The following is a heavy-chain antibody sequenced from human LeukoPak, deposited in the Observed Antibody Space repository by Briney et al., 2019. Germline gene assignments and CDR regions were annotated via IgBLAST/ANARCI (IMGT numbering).Heavy chain of an antibody. J-gene: IGHJ6*04. V-gene: IGHV4-59*12. CDR1: GGSISSYY. CDR3: ARVQIFTIFGVVIIPTFLS. Sequence: SETLSLTCTVSGGSISSYYWSWIRQPPGKGLEWIGYIYYSGSTNYNPSLKSRVTIPVDTSKNQFSLKLSSVTAADTAVYYCARVQIFTIFGVVIIPTFLSWGKGTTVTVSS. D-gene: IGHD3-3*01. CDR2: IYYSGST.